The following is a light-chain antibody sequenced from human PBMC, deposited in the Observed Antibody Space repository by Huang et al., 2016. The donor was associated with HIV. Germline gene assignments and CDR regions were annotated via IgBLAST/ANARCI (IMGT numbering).Light chain of an antibody. CDR1: QGISSY. V-gene: IGKV1-9*01. Sequence: IQLTQSPSSLSASVGDRVTITCRASQGISSYLAWYQQQPGKAPKLLSYAASTLESGVPSRFSGSGSGTDFTLTISSLRPEDFATYYCQQLINYPVTFGGGTKVEIK. CDR3: QQLINYPVT. CDR2: AAS. J-gene: IGKJ4*01.